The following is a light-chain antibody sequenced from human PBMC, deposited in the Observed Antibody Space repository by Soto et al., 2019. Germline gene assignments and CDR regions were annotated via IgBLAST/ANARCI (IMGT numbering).Light chain of an antibody. J-gene: IGKJ1*01. Sequence: EIVLTQSPGSLSFYPGERATLSCRASQSVSSGFFAWYQQKPGQAPRLIIYGASNRATGIPDRFSGSGSGTDFTLTISRLEPEDFAVYYCQQYASSVTFGQGTKVEV. CDR1: QSVSSGF. CDR2: GAS. CDR3: QQYASSVT. V-gene: IGKV3-20*01.